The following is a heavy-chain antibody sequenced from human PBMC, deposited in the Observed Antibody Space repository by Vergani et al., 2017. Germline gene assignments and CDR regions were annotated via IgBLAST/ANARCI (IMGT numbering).Heavy chain of an antibody. V-gene: IGHV3-15*02. CDR3: TTDPRYCGDGSCYWLRDHHYYGMDV. D-gene: IGHD2-21*01. Sequence: EVQLVESGGALVQPGGSLRLSCAASGFTFSSYWMNWVRRTPGKGLEWVGRIKSTFDRGTTDYAAAVKGRFTISRDDSKNKLFLQMNGLKTEDIGVYYCTTDPRYCGDGSCYWLRDHHYYGMDVWGQGTTVTVSS. J-gene: IGHJ6*02. CDR1: GFTFSSYW. CDR2: IKSTFDRGTT.